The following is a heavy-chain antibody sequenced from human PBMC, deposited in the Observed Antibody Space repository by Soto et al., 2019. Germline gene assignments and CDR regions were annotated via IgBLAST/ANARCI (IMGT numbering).Heavy chain of an antibody. CDR2: ISYDGSNR. D-gene: IGHD5-18*01. Sequence: SLRLSCAASGFTFTNYAMHWVRQAPGKGLEWVALISYDGSNRYYADSVKGRFTISRDNSKNTLYLQMNSLRVEDTAVFYCARERYSYGYPDYWGQGTLVTVSS. J-gene: IGHJ4*02. V-gene: IGHV3-30-3*01. CDR1: GFTFTNYA. CDR3: ARERYSYGYPDY.